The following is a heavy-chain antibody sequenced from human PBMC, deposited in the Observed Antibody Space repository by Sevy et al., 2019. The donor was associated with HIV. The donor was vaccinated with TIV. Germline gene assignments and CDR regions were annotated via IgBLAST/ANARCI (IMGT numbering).Heavy chain of an antibody. D-gene: IGHD5-18*01. Sequence: SETLSLTCTVSGYSISSGYYWGWIRQPPGKGLEWIGSIYHSGSTYYNPSLKSRVTISVDTSKNQFSLKLSSVTAADTAVYYCARDTAMENYYYYGMDVWGQRTTVTVSS. V-gene: IGHV4-38-2*02. J-gene: IGHJ6*02. CDR3: ARDTAMENYYYYGMDV. CDR2: IYHSGST. CDR1: GYSISSGYY.